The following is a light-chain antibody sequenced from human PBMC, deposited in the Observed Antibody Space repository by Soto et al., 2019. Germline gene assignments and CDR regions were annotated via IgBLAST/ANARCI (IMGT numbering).Light chain of an antibody. CDR1: SSDVGDYEH. Sequence: QPALTQPPSVSGSPGQSVTISCTVTSSDVGDYEHVSWYQLAPGTVPKLLISDVINRPSGVPDRFSGSKSGNTPSLTISGLQAEDEADYYCGLFTSSATWVFGGGTQLTVL. V-gene: IGLV2-18*01. J-gene: IGLJ3*02. CDR3: GLFTSSATWV. CDR2: DVI.